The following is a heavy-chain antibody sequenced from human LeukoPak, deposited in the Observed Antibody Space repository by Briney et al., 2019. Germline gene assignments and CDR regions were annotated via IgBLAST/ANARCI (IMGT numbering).Heavy chain of an antibody. CDR1: GFTFSSYG. CDR3: AKDPPTVMANAFHI. Sequence: GESLRLSCAVSGFTFSSYGMSWVRQAPGKGLEWVSSISGSGGTTYYADSVKGRFTISRDNSKNTLYLQMNSLRADDTAVYSCAKDPPTVMANAFHIWGQGTMVTVS. V-gene: IGHV3-23*01. D-gene: IGHD5-18*01. CDR2: ISGSGGTT. J-gene: IGHJ3*02.